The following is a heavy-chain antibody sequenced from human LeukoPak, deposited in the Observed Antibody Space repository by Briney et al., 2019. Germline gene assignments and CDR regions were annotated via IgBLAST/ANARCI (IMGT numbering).Heavy chain of an antibody. D-gene: IGHD1-26*01. V-gene: IGHV4-61*05. CDR2: IYYSGST. J-gene: IGHJ4*02. Sequence: PSETLSLTCTVSGGSISSRSYYWGWIRQPPGKGLEWIGDIYYSGSTNYNPSLKSRVTISVDTSKNQFSLRLSSVTAADTAVYYSARLASGSYGPLTPFDYWGQGTLVTVSS. CDR1: GGSISSRSYY. CDR3: ARLASGSYGPLTPFDY.